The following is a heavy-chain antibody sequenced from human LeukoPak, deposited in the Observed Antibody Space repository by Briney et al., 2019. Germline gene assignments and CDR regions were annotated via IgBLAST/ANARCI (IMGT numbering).Heavy chain of an antibody. CDR1: VLTLSTYS. J-gene: IGHJ4*02. V-gene: IGHV3-23*01. CDR3: AKDVAPDSGWDLDY. CDR2: IYSIGAKI. Sequence: GGSLRLSCAVCVLTLSTYSMTWVRQGPGEGLEWLSSIYSIGAKIFYADCVKGGFTISRDTSKNMLYLQMNSLRVEDTAAYYCAKDVAPDSGWDLDYWGQGTLVTVSS. D-gene: IGHD6-19*01.